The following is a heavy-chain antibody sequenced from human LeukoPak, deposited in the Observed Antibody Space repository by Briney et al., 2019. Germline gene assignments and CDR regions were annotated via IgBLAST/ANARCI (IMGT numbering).Heavy chain of an antibody. CDR3: ARIRKRVYLDY. D-gene: IGHD6-13*01. J-gene: IGHJ4*02. CDR1: GGSLSSSSYY. Sequence: SETLSLTCTVSGGSLSSSSYYWGWIRQPPGKGLEWIGSIYYSGSTYYNSSLKSRVTISVDTSKNQFSLKLSSVTAADTAVYYCARIRKRVYLDYWGQGTLVTVSS. V-gene: IGHV4-39*01. CDR2: IYYSGST.